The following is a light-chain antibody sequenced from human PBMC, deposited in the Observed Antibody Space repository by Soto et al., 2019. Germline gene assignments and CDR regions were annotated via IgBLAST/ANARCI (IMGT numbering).Light chain of an antibody. Sequence: DIQLTQSPSVLSASVGDRVTITCRASQGINSYLAWYQQKPGKVPKLLIYAASTLHSWVPSRFSGSGSGTAFTRTISSLQPSDFAAYYCQQLNSYPRTFGQGTKVEIK. CDR2: AAS. CDR1: QGINSY. V-gene: IGKV1-9*01. J-gene: IGKJ1*01. CDR3: QQLNSYPRT.